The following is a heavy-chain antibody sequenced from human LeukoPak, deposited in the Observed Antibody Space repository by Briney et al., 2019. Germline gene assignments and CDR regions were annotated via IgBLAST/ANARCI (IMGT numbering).Heavy chain of an antibody. CDR3: AKSYCGGDCYSGDAFDI. CDR1: GFTFSSYW. Sequence: GGSLRLSCAASGFTFSSYWMHWVRQAPGKGLVWVSVIYSGGSTYYADSVKGRFTISRDNSKNTLYLQMNSLRAEDTAVYYCAKSYCGGDCYSGDAFDIWGQGTMVTVSS. J-gene: IGHJ3*02. D-gene: IGHD2-21*02. CDR2: IYSGGST. V-gene: IGHV3-53*01.